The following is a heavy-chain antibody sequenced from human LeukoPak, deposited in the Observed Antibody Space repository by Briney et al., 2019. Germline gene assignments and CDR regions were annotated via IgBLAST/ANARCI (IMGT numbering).Heavy chain of an antibody. CDR1: GFTFNNYW. CDR2: ITSDGSST. V-gene: IGHV3-74*01. J-gene: IGHJ4*02. CDR3: AIDSGSNGGLDC. D-gene: IGHD4-23*01. Sequence: GGSLRLSCAASGFTFNNYWMQWVRQAPGKGLVWVARITSDGSSTRYADSVKGRFTISRDNAKNTLFLQMNSLRVEDTAIYYCAIDSGSNGGLDCWGQGTLVTVSS.